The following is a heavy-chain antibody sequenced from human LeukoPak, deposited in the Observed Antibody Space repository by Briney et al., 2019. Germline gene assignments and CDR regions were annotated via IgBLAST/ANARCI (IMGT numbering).Heavy chain of an antibody. CDR3: AKDMDHDYDDYGFDY. J-gene: IGHJ4*02. D-gene: IGHD4-17*01. Sequence: GGSLRLSCVVSGFTFSSYWMHWVRQAPGKGLVWVSRINSDGSRTIYADSVKGRFTISRDNAKNTLYLQMNSLRAEDTAVYYCAKDMDHDYDDYGFDYWGQGTPVTVSS. CDR2: INSDGSRT. V-gene: IGHV3-74*01. CDR1: GFTFSSYW.